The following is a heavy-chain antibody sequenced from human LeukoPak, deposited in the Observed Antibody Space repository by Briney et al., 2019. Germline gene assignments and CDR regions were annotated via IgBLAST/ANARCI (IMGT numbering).Heavy chain of an antibody. J-gene: IGHJ4*02. CDR2: MSPNSGNT. V-gene: IGHV1-8*01. D-gene: IGHD2-15*01. Sequence: ASVKVSCKASGYTFTSYDINWVRQATGQGLEWMGWMSPNSGNTGYAQKFQGRVTMTRNTSISTAYMELSSLRSEDTAVYYCARGRGYCSGGSCYDGDYWGQGTLVTVSS. CDR1: GYTFTSYD. CDR3: ARGRGYCSGGSCYDGDY.